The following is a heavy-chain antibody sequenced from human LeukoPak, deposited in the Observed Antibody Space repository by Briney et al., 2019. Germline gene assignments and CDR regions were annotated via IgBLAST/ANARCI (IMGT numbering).Heavy chain of an antibody. CDR2: IYSNGAT. D-gene: IGHD5-24*01. V-gene: IGHV3-66*01. CDR3: ARYMAYSYSMDV. Sequence: GGSLRLSCAASGFAVSSNYMSWVRQAPGKGLEWVSVIYSNGATHYAVSVKGRFTISRDNSKNTLNLQMNSLRAEDTAVYYCARYMAYSYSMDVWGQGTTVTVSS. CDR1: GFAVSSNY. J-gene: IGHJ6*02.